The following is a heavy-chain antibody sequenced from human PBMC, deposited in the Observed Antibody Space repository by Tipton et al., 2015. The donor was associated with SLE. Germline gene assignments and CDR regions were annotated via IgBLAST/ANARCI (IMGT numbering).Heavy chain of an antibody. CDR2: ISAYNGNT. J-gene: IGHJ3*02. V-gene: IGHV1-18*01. Sequence: QSGAEVKKPGASVKVSCKASGFTLISYGISWVRQAPGQGLQWMGWISAYNGNTNYAQKLQGRVTMTTDTSTSTTYMELRSLRSDDTAVYYCARVDMYYYDSSGSPGSAFDIWGPGTMVTVSS. CDR3: ARVDMYYYDSSGSPGSAFDI. D-gene: IGHD3-22*01. CDR1: GFTLISYG.